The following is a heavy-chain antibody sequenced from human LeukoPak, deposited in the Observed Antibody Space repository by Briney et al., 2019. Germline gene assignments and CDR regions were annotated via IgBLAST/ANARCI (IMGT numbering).Heavy chain of an antibody. J-gene: IGHJ4*02. CDR1: GGSSSGYY. D-gene: IGHD5-18*01. V-gene: IGHV4-34*01. CDR2: INHSGST. Sequence: SETLSLTCAVYGGSSSGYYWSWIRQPPGKGLEWIGEINHSGSTNYNPSLKSRVTISVDTSKNQFSLKLSSVTAADTAVYYCARKSFRRGYSYGFDYWGQGTLVTVSS. CDR3: ARKSFRRGYSYGFDY.